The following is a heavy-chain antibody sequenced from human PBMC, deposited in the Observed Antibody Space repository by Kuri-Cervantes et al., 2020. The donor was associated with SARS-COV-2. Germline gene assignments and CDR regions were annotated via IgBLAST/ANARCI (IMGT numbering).Heavy chain of an antibody. J-gene: IGHJ3*02. D-gene: IGHD1-26*01. CDR3: AKDIVGATTGAFYI. Sequence: SLKISCAASGFTFDDYAMHWVRQAPGKGLEWVSGISWNSGSIGYADSVKGRFTISRDNAKNSLYLQMNSLRAEDTALYYCAKDIVGATTGAFYIWGQGTMVTVSS. CDR1: GFTFDDYA. CDR2: ISWNSGSI. V-gene: IGHV3-9*01.